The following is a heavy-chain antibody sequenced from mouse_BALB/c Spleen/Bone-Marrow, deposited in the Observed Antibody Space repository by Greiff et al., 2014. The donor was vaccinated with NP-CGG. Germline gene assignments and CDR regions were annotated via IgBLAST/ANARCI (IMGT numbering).Heavy chain of an antibody. V-gene: IGHV14-4*02. CDR3: NRYDWYFDV. Sequence: GQLQQAGGELLRAGASVKLSCTASGFKIKDYYMHWGEQRPEQGLEWIGWIDPENGDTEYAPKFQGKATMTADTSSNTAYLQLSSLTSEDTAVYYCNRYDWYFDVWGAGTTVTVSS. D-gene: IGHD2-14*01. CDR2: IDPENGDT. J-gene: IGHJ1*01. CDR1: GFKIKDYY.